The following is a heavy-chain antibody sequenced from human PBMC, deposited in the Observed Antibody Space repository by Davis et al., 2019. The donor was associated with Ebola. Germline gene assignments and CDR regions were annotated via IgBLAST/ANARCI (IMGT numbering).Heavy chain of an antibody. CDR2: IYYSGST. V-gene: IGHV4-61*08. Sequence: SETLSLTCTVSGGSISSGDYYCSWIRQPPGKGLEWIGYIYYSGSTNYNPSLKSRVTISVDTSKNQFSLKLSSVTAADTAVYYCARARSWGAWFDPWGQGTLVTVSS. CDR3: ARARSWGAWFDP. D-gene: IGHD6-13*01. J-gene: IGHJ5*02. CDR1: GGSISSGDYY.